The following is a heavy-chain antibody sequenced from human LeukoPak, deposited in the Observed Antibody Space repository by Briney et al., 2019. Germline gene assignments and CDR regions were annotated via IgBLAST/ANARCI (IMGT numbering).Heavy chain of an antibody. V-gene: IGHV4-59*08. CDR3: ARQTNWFDV. CDR1: GASISSYY. Sequence: PSETLSLTCTVSGASISSYYWSWVRQPPGKRLEWIGYIFNSGDTRYNPSLESRVTISLGTSNNQFSLKLSSVTAADTAVYYCARQTNWFDVWGQGILVTVSS. CDR2: IFNSGDT. J-gene: IGHJ5*02.